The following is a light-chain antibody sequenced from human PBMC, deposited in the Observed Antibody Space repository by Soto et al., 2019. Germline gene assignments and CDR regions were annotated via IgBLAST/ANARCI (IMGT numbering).Light chain of an antibody. CDR1: QTISTW. CDR2: DAS. J-gene: IGKJ1*01. CDR3: QQRYSTPWT. Sequence: DIQMTQPPSTLSASVGDRLTITCRASQTISTWLAWYQQKQGKXPEXXIYDASTLQSGVPSRFSGSGSGTDFTITISRLKPEDGATDEGQQRYSTPWTFGQGTKVDIK. V-gene: IGKV1-39*01.